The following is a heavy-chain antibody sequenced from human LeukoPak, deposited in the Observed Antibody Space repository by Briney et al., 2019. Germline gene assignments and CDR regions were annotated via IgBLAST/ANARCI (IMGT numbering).Heavy chain of an antibody. Sequence: GGSLRLSCAASGFSFSSYSMNWVRQAPGKGLEWFPSISSSSSYIYYADSVKGRFTISRDNAKNSLYLQMNSLRAEDTAVYYCAGGYCSSTSCKPFWFDPWGQGTLVTVSS. CDR1: GFSFSSYS. D-gene: IGHD2-2*01. J-gene: IGHJ5*02. CDR2: ISSSSSYI. CDR3: AGGYCSSTSCKPFWFDP. V-gene: IGHV3-21*01.